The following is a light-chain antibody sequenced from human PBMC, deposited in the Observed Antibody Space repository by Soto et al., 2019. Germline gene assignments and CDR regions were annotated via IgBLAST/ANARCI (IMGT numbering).Light chain of an antibody. CDR1: QSVSSN. Sequence: EIVLTQSPGTLSLSPGERATLSCRASQSVSSNFLAWYQQKPGQAPRLLIYGASNRATGIPARFSGSGSGTEFTLTISSLQSEDFAVYYCQQYNNWPFITFGQGTRLEIK. J-gene: IGKJ5*01. CDR3: QQYNNWPFIT. CDR2: GAS. V-gene: IGKV3D-15*01.